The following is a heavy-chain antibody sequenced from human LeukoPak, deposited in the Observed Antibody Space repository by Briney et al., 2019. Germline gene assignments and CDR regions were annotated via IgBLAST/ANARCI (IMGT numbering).Heavy chain of an antibody. Sequence: SETLSLTCTVSGYSISSVYYWGWIRQPPGKGLECIGSIYHSGSTYYNPSLKSRVTISVDTSKNQFSLKLNSVTAADTAVYYCARRHSGNYRYYFDYWGQGTLVTVSS. CDR2: IYHSGST. D-gene: IGHD1-26*01. CDR3: ARRHSGNYRYYFDY. V-gene: IGHV4-38-2*02. CDR1: GYSISSVYY. J-gene: IGHJ4*02.